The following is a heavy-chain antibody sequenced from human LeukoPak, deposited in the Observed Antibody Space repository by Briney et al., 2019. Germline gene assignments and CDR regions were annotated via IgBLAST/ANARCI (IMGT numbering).Heavy chain of an antibody. D-gene: IGHD5-18*01. J-gene: IGHJ4*02. V-gene: IGHV3-11*04. CDR1: GFTFSDYY. Sequence: SGGSLRLSCAASGFTFSDYYMSWIRQAPGKGLEWVSYISSSAGTTYYADSVKGRFTISRDNAKNSLYLQMNSLRAEDTAVYFCARQQQQLWYDWGQGTLVTVSS. CDR3: ARQQQQLWYD. CDR2: ISSSAGTT.